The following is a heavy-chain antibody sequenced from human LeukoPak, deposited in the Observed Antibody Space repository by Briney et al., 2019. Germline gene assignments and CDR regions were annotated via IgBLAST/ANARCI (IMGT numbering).Heavy chain of an antibody. CDR2: INDSGRI. J-gene: IGHJ6*03. V-gene: IGHV4-34*01. CDR3: ARRWNYGRNYYIDV. Sequence: SETLSLTCAVYGGSFSNYYWSWIRQPPGKGLEWIGEINDSGRINYNPSLMSRVTVSVDTSKNQISLRLTPVTATGQALYYRARRWNYGRNYYIDVWGNGATVSVSS. CDR1: GGSFSNYY. D-gene: IGHD1-7*01.